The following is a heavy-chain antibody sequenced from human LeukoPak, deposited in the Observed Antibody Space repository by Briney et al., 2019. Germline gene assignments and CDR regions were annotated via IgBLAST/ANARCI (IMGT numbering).Heavy chain of an antibody. J-gene: IGHJ4*02. CDR3: ARGTGLDY. Sequence: GGSLRLSCAASGFPFSSYEMNWVRQAPGKGLEWVSYISSSGNSIYYADSVKGRFTVSRDNANKSLYLHMNSLRAEDTAVCYCARGTGLDYWGQGTLVTVSS. D-gene: IGHD1-14*01. CDR1: GFPFSSYE. CDR2: ISSSGNSI. V-gene: IGHV3-48*03.